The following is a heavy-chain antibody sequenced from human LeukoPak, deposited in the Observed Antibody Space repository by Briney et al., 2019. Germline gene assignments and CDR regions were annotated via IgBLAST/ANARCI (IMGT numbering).Heavy chain of an antibody. CDR3: ARDRIKSGSYYFDY. J-gene: IGHJ4*02. CDR2: ISGRSSTI. V-gene: IGHV3-48*01. D-gene: IGHD1-26*01. Sequence: GGSLRLSCAASAFTFSDYSMNWVRQAPGKGLERISYISGRSSTIYYADPVKGRFTISRDNAKNSMYLQMNSLRAEDTAVYYGARDRIKSGSYYFDYWGQGTLVTVSS. CDR1: AFTFSDYS.